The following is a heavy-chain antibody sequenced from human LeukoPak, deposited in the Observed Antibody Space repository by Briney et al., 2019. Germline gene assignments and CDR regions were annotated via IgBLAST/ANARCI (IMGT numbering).Heavy chain of an antibody. CDR3: ARVRSGSLDS. V-gene: IGHV3-72*01. J-gene: IGHJ4*02. CDR1: GFTFSDHY. CDR2: TRNKANSYTT. D-gene: IGHD1-26*01. Sequence: GGSLRLSCAASGFTFSDHYMDWVRQAPGKGLEWVGRTRNKANSYTTEYAASVKGRFTISRDDSKNSLYLQMNSLKTEDTAVYYCARVRSGSLDSWGQGTLVTVSS.